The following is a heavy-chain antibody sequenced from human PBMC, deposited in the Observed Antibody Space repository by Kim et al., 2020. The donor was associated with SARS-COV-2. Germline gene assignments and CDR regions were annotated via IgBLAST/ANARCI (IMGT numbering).Heavy chain of an antibody. J-gene: IGHJ6*01. CDR2: ISWNSGSI. Sequence: GGSLRLSCAASGFIFDDYAMHWVRQAPGKGLEWVSGISWNSGSIGYADSVKGRFTISRDNAKNSLYLQMNSLRAEDTALYYCAKDMNYYGSGSYGASYY. D-gene: IGHD3-10*01. CDR3: AKDMNYYGSGSYGASYY. CDR1: GFIFDDYA. V-gene: IGHV3-9*01.